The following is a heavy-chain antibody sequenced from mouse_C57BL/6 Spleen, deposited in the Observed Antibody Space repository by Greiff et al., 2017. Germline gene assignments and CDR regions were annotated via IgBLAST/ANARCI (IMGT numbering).Heavy chain of an antibody. D-gene: IGHD3-2*02. CDR1: GYSFTSGYY. J-gene: IGHJ3*01. CDR3: AREGTAQAAWFAY. CDR2: ISYDGSN. V-gene: IGHV3-6*01. Sequence: EVKVEESGPGLVKPSQSLSLTCSVTGYSFTSGYYWNWNRQFPGNKLEWMGYISYDGSNNYNPSLKNRITITRDTSKNQFFLKLNSVTTEDTATYDCAREGTAQAAWFAYWGQGTLVTVSA.